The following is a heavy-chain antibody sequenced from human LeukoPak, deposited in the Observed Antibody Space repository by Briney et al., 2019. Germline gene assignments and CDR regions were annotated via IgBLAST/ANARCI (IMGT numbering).Heavy chain of an antibody. CDR3: ARGGGVSAFDI. J-gene: IGHJ3*02. CDR1: GFTFSSYA. CDR2: ISSNGGST. D-gene: IGHD2-8*02. Sequence: GSLSLSCAASGFTFSSYAMHWGRQAPGKGLEYVSAISSNGGSTYYANSVKGRFTISRDNSKNTLYLQMGSLRAEDMAVYYCARGGGVSAFDIWGQGTMVTVSS. V-gene: IGHV3-64*01.